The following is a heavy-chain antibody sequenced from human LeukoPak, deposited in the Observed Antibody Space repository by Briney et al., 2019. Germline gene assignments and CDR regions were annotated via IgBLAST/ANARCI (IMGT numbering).Heavy chain of an antibody. J-gene: IGHJ1*01. D-gene: IGHD2-8*01. CDR2: IKQDGSEK. V-gene: IGHV3-7*04. CDR3: ARRVFPHIFQD. CDR1: GFTFSIYW. Sequence: GGSLRLSCAASGFTFSIYWMSWVRPAPAKGLEWVANIKQDGSEKYYVDSGKGPFTISRDNAKTSLYLQMNRLRAEDTAVYYCARRVFPHIFQDWGQGTLVTVSS.